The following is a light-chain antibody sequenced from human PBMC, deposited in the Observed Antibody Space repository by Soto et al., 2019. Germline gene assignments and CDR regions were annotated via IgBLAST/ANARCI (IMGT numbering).Light chain of an antibody. CDR2: DVS. J-gene: IGKJ2*01. Sequence: ETVLTQSPATLYLSPGERAILSCRASQSVTTYLAGYQQKPGQTPRLLIYDVSNRAAGIPARFSGSGSGTDFTLTIGSLEPEDVAVYYCQQRSNWPPGYTFGQGTKLEIK. CDR3: QQRSNWPPGYT. V-gene: IGKV3-11*01. CDR1: QSVTTY.